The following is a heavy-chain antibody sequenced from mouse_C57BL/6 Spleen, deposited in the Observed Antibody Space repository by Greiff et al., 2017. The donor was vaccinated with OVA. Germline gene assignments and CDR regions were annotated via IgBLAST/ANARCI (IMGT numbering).Heavy chain of an antibody. D-gene: IGHD1-1*01. J-gene: IGHJ4*01. V-gene: IGHV1-82*01. CDR3: ARVYYGSTSYAMDY. Sequence: QVQLQQPGAELVKPGASVKISCKASGYAFSSSWMNWVKQRPGKGLEWIGRIYPGDGDTNYNGKFKGKATLTADKSSSTAYMQLSSLTSEDSAVYFCARVYYGSTSYAMDYWGQGTSVTVSS. CDR1: GYAFSSSW. CDR2: IYPGDGDT.